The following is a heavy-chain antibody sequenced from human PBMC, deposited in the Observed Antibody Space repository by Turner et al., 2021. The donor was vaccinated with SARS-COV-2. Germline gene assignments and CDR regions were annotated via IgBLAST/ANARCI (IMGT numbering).Heavy chain of an antibody. Sequence: QVQLVQSGAEVKKPGASVKVSCKASGYTFTSYGISWVRQAPGQGLEWRGWISAYNGNTNYAQKLQGRVTMTTDTPTSTAYMELRSLRSDDTAVYYCARDRPSAATFLNFDYWGQGTLVTVSS. CDR1: GYTFTSYG. CDR3: ARDRPSAATFLNFDY. V-gene: IGHV1-18*04. J-gene: IGHJ4*02. D-gene: IGHD2-2*01. CDR2: ISAYNGNT.